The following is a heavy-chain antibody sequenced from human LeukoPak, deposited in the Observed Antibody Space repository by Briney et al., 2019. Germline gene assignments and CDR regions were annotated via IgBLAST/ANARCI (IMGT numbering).Heavy chain of an antibody. CDR2: INAGNGNT. V-gene: IGHV1-3*01. CDR1: GYTFTSYA. Sequence: RASVKVSCKASGYTFTSYAMHWVRQAPGQRLEWMGRINAGNGNTKYSQKFQGRVTITRDTSASTAYMELSSLRSEDTAVYYCARDLEWFGALGFDYWGQGTLVTVSS. J-gene: IGHJ4*02. D-gene: IGHD3-10*01. CDR3: ARDLEWFGALGFDY.